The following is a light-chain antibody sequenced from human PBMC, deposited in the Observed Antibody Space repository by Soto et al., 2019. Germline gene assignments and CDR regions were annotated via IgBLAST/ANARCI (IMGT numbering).Light chain of an antibody. CDR1: QSISSY. J-gene: IGKJ5*01. CDR2: AAS. V-gene: IGKV1-39*01. CDR3: QQSYSTPIN. Sequence: DIQITQSPSYLSASVGDRVTITCRASQSISSYLNWYQQKPGKAPKLLIYAASSLQSGVPSRFSGSGSGTDFTLTISSLQPEDFATYYCQQSYSTPINCGQGTRREIK.